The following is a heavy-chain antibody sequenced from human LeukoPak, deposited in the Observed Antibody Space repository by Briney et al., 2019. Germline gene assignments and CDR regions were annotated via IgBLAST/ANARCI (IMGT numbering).Heavy chain of an antibody. CDR3: ARVAVSGGYPTFDY. Sequence: PSETLSLTCTVSGGSISSYYWSWIRQPPGKGLEWIGYIYYSGSTNYNPSLKSRVTISVDTSKNQFSLKLSSVTAADTAVYYCARVAVSGGYPTFDYWGQGTLVTVSS. D-gene: IGHD3-22*01. V-gene: IGHV4-59*01. J-gene: IGHJ4*02. CDR2: IYYSGST. CDR1: GGSISSYY.